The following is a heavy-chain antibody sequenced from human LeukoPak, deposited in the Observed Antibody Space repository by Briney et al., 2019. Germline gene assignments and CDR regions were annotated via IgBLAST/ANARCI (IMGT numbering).Heavy chain of an antibody. CDR2: IYISGST. V-gene: IGHV4-61*02. CDR3: ATYYYDSRGYYAGDY. Sequence: SETLSLTCTVSGGSISSGSYYWSWIRQPAGKGLEWIGRIYISGSTSYNPSLKSRVTISVDTSKNQFSLKLSSVTAADTAVYYCATYYYDSRGYYAGDYWGQGTLVTVSS. D-gene: IGHD3-22*01. J-gene: IGHJ4*02. CDR1: GGSISSGSYY.